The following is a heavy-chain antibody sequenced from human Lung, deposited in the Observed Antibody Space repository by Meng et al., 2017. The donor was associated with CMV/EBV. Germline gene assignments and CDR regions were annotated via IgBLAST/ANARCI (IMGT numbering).Heavy chain of an antibody. CDR1: GYTFTAHY. J-gene: IGHJ4*02. D-gene: IGHD7-27*01. CDR3: ARDNNWGPDY. Sequence: ASVKVSCKASGYTFTAHYFHWVRQAPGQGLEWMGWIHPHRGDTNYAQQFQGRVTLTRDTSINTGYMELTRLTSDDTAVYYCARDNNWGPDYWGQGKVVTVSS. CDR2: IHPHRGDT. V-gene: IGHV1-2*02.